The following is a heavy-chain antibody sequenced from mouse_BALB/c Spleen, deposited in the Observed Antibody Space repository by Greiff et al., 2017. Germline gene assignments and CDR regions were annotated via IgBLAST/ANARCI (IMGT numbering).Heavy chain of an antibody. Sequence: VQLQQPGAELVKPGASVKLSCKASGYTFTSYWMHWVKQRPGQGLEWIGEIDPSDSYTNYNQKFKGKATLTVDKSSSTAYMQLSSLTSEDSAVYYCARKKDGNYDYFDYWGQGTTLTVSS. CDR3: ARKKDGNYDYFDY. D-gene: IGHD2-1*01. CDR2: IDPSDSYT. CDR1: GYTFTSYW. J-gene: IGHJ2*01. V-gene: IGHV1-69*02.